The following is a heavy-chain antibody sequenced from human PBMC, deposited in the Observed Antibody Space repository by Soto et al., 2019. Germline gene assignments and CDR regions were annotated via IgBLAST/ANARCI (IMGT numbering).Heavy chain of an antibody. CDR1: GFTFSSYS. Sequence: EVQLVESGGGLVQPGGSLRLSCAASGFTFSSYSMNWVRQAPGKGLEWVSYISSSSSTIYYADSVKGRFTISRDNAKNSLYLQMNSLRDEDTAVYYCARDRLLRQRLVEIDYWGQGTLVTVSS. CDR2: ISSSSSTI. V-gene: IGHV3-48*02. D-gene: IGHD6-13*01. J-gene: IGHJ4*02. CDR3: ARDRLLRQRLVEIDY.